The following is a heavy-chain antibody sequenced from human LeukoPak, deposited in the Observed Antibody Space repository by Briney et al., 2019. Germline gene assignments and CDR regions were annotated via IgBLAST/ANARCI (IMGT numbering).Heavy chain of an antibody. CDR1: GFTFSGYG. V-gene: IGHV3-7*01. Sequence: GGSLRLSCAASGFTFSGYGIHWVRQAPGKGLEWVANVKQDGSEKYYVDSVKGRFTISRDNAKNSLYLQMNSLRAEDTAVYYCARLYYYDNSGYPLKHWGQGTLVTVSS. D-gene: IGHD3-22*01. CDR3: ARLYYYDNSGYPLKH. CDR2: VKQDGSEK. J-gene: IGHJ1*01.